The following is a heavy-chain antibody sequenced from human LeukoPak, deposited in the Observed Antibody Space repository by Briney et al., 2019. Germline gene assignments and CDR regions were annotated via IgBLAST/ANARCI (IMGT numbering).Heavy chain of an antibody. CDR3: ARVRGTNNWFDP. CDR1: GGSISSGGYY. V-gene: IGHV4-31*03. D-gene: IGHD3-10*01. CDR2: IYYSGST. J-gene: IGHJ5*02. Sequence: PSETLSLTCTVSGGSISSGGYYWNWIRQHPVKGLEWIGSIYYSGSTHSNPSLKSRLTISIDTSKNQFYLKLNSVTAADTALYYCARVRGTNNWFDPWGQGTLATVSS.